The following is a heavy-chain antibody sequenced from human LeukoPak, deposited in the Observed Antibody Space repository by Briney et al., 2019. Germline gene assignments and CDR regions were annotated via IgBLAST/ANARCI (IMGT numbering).Heavy chain of an antibody. D-gene: IGHD1-1*01. J-gene: IGHJ2*01. V-gene: IGHV3-7*03. CDR2: INQDGTKK. CDR3: ARDPDTTWFFDL. Sequence: GGSLRLSCAASGFTFSSYSMNWVRQLPGKGLEWVANINQDGTKKDYVDSAKGRFTISRDNAKNSLYLQMSSLRVEDTALYYCARDPDTTWFFDLWGRGTLVTVSS. CDR1: GFTFSSYS.